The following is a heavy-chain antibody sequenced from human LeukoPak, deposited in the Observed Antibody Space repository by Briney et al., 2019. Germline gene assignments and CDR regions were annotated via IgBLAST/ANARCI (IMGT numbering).Heavy chain of an antibody. J-gene: IGHJ4*02. CDR3: ARVRRGYSSSWYLDY. CDR2: ISSSSSYI. CDR1: GFTFSSYS. D-gene: IGHD6-13*01. V-gene: IGHV3-21*01. Sequence: GSLRLSCAASGFTFSSYSMNWVRQAPGKGLEWVSSISSSSSYIYYADSVKGRFTISRDNAKNSLYLQMNSLRAEDTAVHYCARVRRGYSSSWYLDYWGQGTLVTVSS.